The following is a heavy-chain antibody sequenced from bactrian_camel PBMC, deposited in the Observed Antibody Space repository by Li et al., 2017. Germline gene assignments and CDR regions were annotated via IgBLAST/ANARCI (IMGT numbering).Heavy chain of an antibody. J-gene: IGHJ4*01. D-gene: IGHD4*01. CDR1: GYMRC. CDR3: AASMTTYGGYGPLSTYEYNY. CDR2: IERSGKI. V-gene: IGHV3S53*01. Sequence: HVQLVESGGGSVQAGGSLTLTCEASGYMRCAGWLRHQAPGQKREEVAAIERSGKITYADSVLGRFTISRDNAKNTLYLIINNPSPEDTAIYYCAASMTTYGGYGPLSTYEYNYWSQGTQVTVS.